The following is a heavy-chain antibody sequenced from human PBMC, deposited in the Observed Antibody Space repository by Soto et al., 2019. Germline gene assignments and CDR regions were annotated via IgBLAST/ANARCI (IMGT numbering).Heavy chain of an antibody. D-gene: IGHD2-15*01. CDR1: GYSFTNYW. J-gene: IGHJ6*02. Sequence: PGESLKISCKATGYSFTNYWIGWVRQMPGKGLEWMGTIYPGDSDTRYGPAFEGQVTISADKSITTAYLQWSSLKASDTAVYFCARRRPPCSGKICLDHYYYTQEVRGQGTRVTVSS. CDR2: IYPGDSDT. CDR3: ARRRPPCSGKICLDHYYYTQEV. V-gene: IGHV5-51*01.